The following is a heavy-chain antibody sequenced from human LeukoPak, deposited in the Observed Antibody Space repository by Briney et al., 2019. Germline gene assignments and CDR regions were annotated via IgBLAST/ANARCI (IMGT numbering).Heavy chain of an antibody. CDR1: GFTFDDYA. J-gene: IGHJ4*02. D-gene: IGHD1-26*01. CDR3: AKDIRELLPGYYFDY. V-gene: IGHV3-9*01. Sequence: GRSLRLSCAASGFTFDDYAMHWVRQAPGKSLEWVSGISWNSGSIGYADSVKGRFTISRDNAKNSLYLQMNSLRAEDTALYYCAKDIRELLPGYYFDYWGQGTLVTVSS. CDR2: ISWNSGSI.